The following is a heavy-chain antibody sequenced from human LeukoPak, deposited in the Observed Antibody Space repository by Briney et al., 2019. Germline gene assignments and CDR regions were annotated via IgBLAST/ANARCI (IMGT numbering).Heavy chain of an antibody. V-gene: IGHV4-31*03. J-gene: IGHJ6*02. CDR1: GGSISSGGHY. D-gene: IGHD3-22*01. CDR3: ARGLSGGYYYDSSGYRAPPYYYYGMDV. CDR2: IYYSGST. Sequence: SETLSLTCTVSGGSISSGGHYWSWIRQHPGKGLEWIGYIYYSGSTYYNPSLKSRVTISVDTSKNQFSLKLSSVTAADTAVYYCARGLSGGYYYDSSGYRAPPYYYYGMDVWGQGTTVTVSS.